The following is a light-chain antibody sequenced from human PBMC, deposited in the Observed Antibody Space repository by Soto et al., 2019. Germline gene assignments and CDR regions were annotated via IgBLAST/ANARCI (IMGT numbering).Light chain of an antibody. CDR2: EVT. J-gene: IGLJ3*02. V-gene: IGLV2-8*01. Sequence: SALTQPPSASGSPGQSVTISCTGTSSDVGGYNYVSWYQQYPGRAPKLMIYEVTKRPSGVPDRFSGSKSGNTAFLTVSGLQAEDEADYYCSSYAASNNFYFVFGGGTKLTVL. CDR1: SSDVGGYNY. CDR3: SSYAASNNFYFV.